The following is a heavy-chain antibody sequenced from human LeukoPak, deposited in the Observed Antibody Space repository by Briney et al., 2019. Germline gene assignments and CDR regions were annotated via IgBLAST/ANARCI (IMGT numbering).Heavy chain of an antibody. V-gene: IGHV4-34*01. J-gene: IGHJ4*02. Sequence: PSETLSLTCAVYGGSFSGYYWSWIRQPPGKGLEWIGEINHSGSTNYNPSLKSRVTISVDTSKNQFSLKLSSVTAADTAVYYCAENSSGWTNDYWGQGTLVTVSS. CDR1: GGSFSGYY. D-gene: IGHD6-19*01. CDR3: AENSSGWTNDY. CDR2: INHSGST.